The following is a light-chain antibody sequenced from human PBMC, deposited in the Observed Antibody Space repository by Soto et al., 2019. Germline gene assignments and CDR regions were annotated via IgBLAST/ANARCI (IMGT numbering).Light chain of an antibody. Sequence: EIVLTQSPATLSLSPGERATLSCRASQSVSNYLAWYQQKPGQAPRLLIYETSNRATGIPARFSGSGSETDFTLTISSLEPEDSAVYYCQQRSSWPPSTFGRGTRLEIK. J-gene: IGKJ5*01. CDR1: QSVSNY. V-gene: IGKV3-11*01. CDR2: ETS. CDR3: QQRSSWPPST.